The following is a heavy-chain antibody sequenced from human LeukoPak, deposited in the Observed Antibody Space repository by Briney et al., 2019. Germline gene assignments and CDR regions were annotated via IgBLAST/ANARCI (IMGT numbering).Heavy chain of an antibody. CDR1: GYSFTGYY. CDR2: ISPTSGGT. J-gene: IGHJ4*02. V-gene: IGHV1-2*02. CDR3: ARDHEHSYDY. Sequence: GASVKVSCKASGYSFTGYYMHWVRQAPGQGLERMGWISPTSGGTNYAQKFQGRVTMTRDTSISTAYMELSRLRSDDTAVYYCARDHEHSYDYWGQGTLVTVSS.